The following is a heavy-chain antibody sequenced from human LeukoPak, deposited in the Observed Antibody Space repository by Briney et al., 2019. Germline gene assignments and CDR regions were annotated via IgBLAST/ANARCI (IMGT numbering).Heavy chain of an antibody. CDR3: AGLEGRYSTDWFYFFDY. CDR1: GGSISSLNL. J-gene: IGHJ4*02. CDR2: MYLGGTT. Sequence: TSETLSLTCIVSGGSISSLNLWSWLRQPPGKGLEWIGEMYLGGTTNFNPSLKSRVTILIDKSKNQLSLQLTSVTAADTAVYYCAGLEGRYSTDWFYFFDYWGQGALVTVSS. V-gene: IGHV4-4*02. D-gene: IGHD6-19*01.